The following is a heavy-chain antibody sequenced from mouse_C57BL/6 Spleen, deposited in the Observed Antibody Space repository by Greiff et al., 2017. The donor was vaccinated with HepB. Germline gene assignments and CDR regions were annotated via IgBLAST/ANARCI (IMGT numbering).Heavy chain of an antibody. D-gene: IGHD1-1*01. J-gene: IGHJ2*01. CDR2: IDPSDSET. V-gene: IGHV1-52*01. CDR1: GYTFTSYW. CDR3: ARNSDYYGTGYFDY. Sequence: QVQLQQPGAELVRPGSSVKLSCKASGYTFTSYWMHWVKQRPIQGLEWIGNIDPSDSETHYNQKFKDKATLTVDKSSSTAYMQLSSLTSEDSGVYYCARNSDYYGTGYFDYWGQGTTLTVSS.